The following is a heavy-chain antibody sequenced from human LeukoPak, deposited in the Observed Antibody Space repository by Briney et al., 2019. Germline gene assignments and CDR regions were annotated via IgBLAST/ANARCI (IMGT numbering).Heavy chain of an antibody. Sequence: ASVKVSCKATSRISCVRQAPGQGLEWMGWIGTYGGDTYYAQKFQGRITVTTDTSTSTVYMELRNLRSDDTAVYYCARDPWNFYDDSGYNRDFDSWGQGTLVTVSS. D-gene: IGHD3-22*01. J-gene: IGHJ5*01. CDR3: ARDPWNFYDDSGYNRDFDS. CDR2: IGTYGGDT. CDR1: TSR. V-gene: IGHV1-18*01.